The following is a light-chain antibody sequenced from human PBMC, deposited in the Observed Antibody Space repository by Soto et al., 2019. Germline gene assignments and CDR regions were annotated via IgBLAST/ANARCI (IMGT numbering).Light chain of an antibody. CDR2: GAS. J-gene: IGKJ1*01. CDR1: QSVSSSY. V-gene: IGKV3-20*01. Sequence: IVLTEAPGIPSLSPGARAPLSCRASQSVSSSYLAWYQQKPGQAPRLLIYGASSRTAGIPDRFSGSGSGTDFTLTISRLEPEDFAVYYCQQYGSSPPITFGQGTKVDIK. CDR3: QQYGSSPPIT.